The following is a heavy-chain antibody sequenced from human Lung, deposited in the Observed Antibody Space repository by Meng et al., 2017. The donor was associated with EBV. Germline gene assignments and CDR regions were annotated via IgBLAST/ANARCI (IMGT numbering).Heavy chain of an antibody. CDR1: GGSISSGGYY. CDR3: ARASYGSGSPLGESWFDP. V-gene: IGHV4-31*03. J-gene: IGHJ5*02. Sequence: HVQRQESCPGLVNPSKTLSLTCTVAGGSISSGGYYWSWIRQHPGKGLEWIGYIHDSGSTYYNPSLKSRVTISADTSKNQFSLKLSSVTAADTAVYYCARASYGSGSPLGESWFDPWGQGTLVTVSS. D-gene: IGHD3-10*01. CDR2: IHDSGST.